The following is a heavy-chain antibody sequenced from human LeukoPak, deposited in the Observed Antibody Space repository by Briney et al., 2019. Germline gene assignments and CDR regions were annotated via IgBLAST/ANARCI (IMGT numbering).Heavy chain of an antibody. Sequence: SETLSLTCTVSGDSINTHYWSWIRQPPGKGLEWIGYIYYSGSTNYNPSLKSRVSISVDTSKNRFSLQLTSVTAADMAVYYCARDRRYYETNGSPLGWFDPWGQGTLVTVSS. D-gene: IGHD3-22*01. CDR2: IYYSGST. V-gene: IGHV4-59*11. CDR3: ARDRRYYETNGSPLGWFDP. J-gene: IGHJ5*02. CDR1: GDSINTHY.